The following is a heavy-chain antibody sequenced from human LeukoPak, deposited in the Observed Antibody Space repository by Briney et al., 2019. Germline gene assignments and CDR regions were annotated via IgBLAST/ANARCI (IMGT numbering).Heavy chain of an antibody. CDR1: GYTFTSYG. Sequence: ASVKVSCKASGYTFTSYGISWVRQAPGRGLEWMGWISAYNGNTNYAQKLQGRVTMTTDTSTSTAYMELRSLRSDDTAVYYCARGPSFSGSYFPNDYWGQGTLVTVSS. J-gene: IGHJ4*02. CDR3: ARGPSFSGSYFPNDY. CDR2: ISAYNGNT. D-gene: IGHD3-10*01. V-gene: IGHV1-18*01.